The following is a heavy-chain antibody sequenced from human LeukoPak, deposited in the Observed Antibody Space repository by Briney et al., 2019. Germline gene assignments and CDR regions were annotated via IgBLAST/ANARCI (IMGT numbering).Heavy chain of an antibody. CDR2: ISAYNGNT. Sequence: ASVKVSCKASGYTFTSYGISWVRQAPGQGLEWMGWISAYNGNTNYAQKLQGRVIMTTDTSTSTAYMELRSLRSDDTAVYYCARVAGGSSGWYYAFDIWGQGTMVTVSS. V-gene: IGHV1-18*01. J-gene: IGHJ3*02. CDR1: GYTFTSYG. CDR3: ARVAGGSSGWYYAFDI. D-gene: IGHD6-19*01.